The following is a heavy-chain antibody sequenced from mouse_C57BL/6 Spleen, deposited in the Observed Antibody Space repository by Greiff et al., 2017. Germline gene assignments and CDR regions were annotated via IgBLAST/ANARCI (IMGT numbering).Heavy chain of an antibody. CDR2: INPNYGTT. J-gene: IGHJ2*01. D-gene: IGHD2-4*01. Sequence: EVKLMESGPELVKPGASVKISCKASGYSFNDYNMNWVKQSNGKSLEWIGVINPNYGTTSYNQKFKGKATLTVDQSSSAAYMQLNSLTSEDSAVYYGARRAGIYYDYDGYFDYWGQGTTLTVSS. CDR1: GYSFNDYN. CDR3: ARRAGIYYDYDGYFDY. V-gene: IGHV1-39*01.